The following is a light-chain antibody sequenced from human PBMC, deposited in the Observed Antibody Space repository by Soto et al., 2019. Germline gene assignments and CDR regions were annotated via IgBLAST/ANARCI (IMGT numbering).Light chain of an antibody. V-gene: IGLV2-14*03. Sequence: QSALTQPASVSGSPGQSIAISCIGTSSDVGAYDYVSWYQQHPDRAPKLMVYEVHNRPSGVSNRFSGSKSVNTATLTISGLQPEDVADYYCASHTSSNTRVFGTGTKVTVL. CDR2: EVH. J-gene: IGLJ1*01. CDR3: ASHTSSNTRV. CDR1: SSDVGAYDY.